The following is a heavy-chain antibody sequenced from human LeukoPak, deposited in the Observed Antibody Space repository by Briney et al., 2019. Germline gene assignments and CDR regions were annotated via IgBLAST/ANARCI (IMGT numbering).Heavy chain of an antibody. D-gene: IGHD5-12*01. CDR3: AKDSSGYDPYYYGMDV. J-gene: IGHJ6*02. V-gene: IGHV3-21*01. CDR2: ISSSSSYI. Sequence: PGGSLRLSCAASGFTFSSYSMNWVRQAPGKGLEWVSSISSSSSYIYYADSVKGRFTISRDNAKNSLYLQMNGLRAEDTAVYYCAKDSSGYDPYYYGMDVWGQGTTVTVSS. CDR1: GFTFSSYS.